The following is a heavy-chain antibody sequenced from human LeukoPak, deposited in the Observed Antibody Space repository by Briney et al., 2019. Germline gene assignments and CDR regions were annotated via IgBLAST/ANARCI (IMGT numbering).Heavy chain of an antibody. Sequence: SETLSLTCTVSGDSINSLDLWSWVRQPPGKGLEWIGEMYLSGTTHSNPSVKSRVTVSIDKSKNQFFLNLSSVTAADTAVYYCAKDGGSGTYYNYWGQGTLVTVSS. CDR1: GDSINSLDL. J-gene: IGHJ4*02. V-gene: IGHV4-4*02. CDR3: AKDGGSGTYYNY. D-gene: IGHD1-26*01. CDR2: MYLSGTT.